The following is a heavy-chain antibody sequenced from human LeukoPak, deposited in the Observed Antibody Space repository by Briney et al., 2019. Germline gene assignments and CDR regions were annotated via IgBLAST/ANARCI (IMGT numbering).Heavy chain of an antibody. Sequence: SVKVSCKASGGTFSSYAISWVRQAPGQGLEWMGGIIPIFGTANYAQKFQGRVTITTDESTSTAYMELSSLRSEDTAVYYCARDWRTGTTSHWFDPWGQGTLVTVSS. CDR1: GGTFSSYA. J-gene: IGHJ5*02. V-gene: IGHV1-69*05. D-gene: IGHD1-1*01. CDR3: ARDWRTGTTSHWFDP. CDR2: IIPIFGTA.